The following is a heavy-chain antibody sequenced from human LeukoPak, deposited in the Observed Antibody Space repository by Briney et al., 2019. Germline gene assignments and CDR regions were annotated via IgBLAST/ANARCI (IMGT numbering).Heavy chain of an antibody. CDR3: ARRYWFDP. CDR1: GDSISSSSYY. J-gene: IGHJ5*02. V-gene: IGHV4-39*01. Sequence: SETLSLTCTVSGDSISSSSYYWGWIRQPPGKGLEWIGVILYSGRTYYNPSLKSRVTISVDTSKNQFSLKLSSATAADTAVYYCARRYWFDPWGQGTLVTVSS. CDR2: ILYSGRT.